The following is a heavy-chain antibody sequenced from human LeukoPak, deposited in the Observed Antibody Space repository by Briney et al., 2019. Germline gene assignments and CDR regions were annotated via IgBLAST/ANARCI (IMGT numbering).Heavy chain of an antibody. CDR1: GGSISSGDYY. CDR2: IYYSGST. Sequence: SETLSLTCTVSGGSISSGDYYWSWIRQPPGKGLEWIGYIYYSGSTYYDPSLKSRVTISVDTSKNQFSLKLSSVTAADTAVYYCARVSSAVAGRGFFDYWGQGTLVTVSS. D-gene: IGHD6-19*01. CDR3: ARVSSAVAGRGFFDY. V-gene: IGHV4-30-4*01. J-gene: IGHJ4*02.